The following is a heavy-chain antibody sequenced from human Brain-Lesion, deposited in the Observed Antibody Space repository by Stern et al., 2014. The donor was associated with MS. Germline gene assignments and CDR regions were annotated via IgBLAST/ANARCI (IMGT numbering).Heavy chain of an antibody. CDR3: ARDQRGITIFGVVTDYYYLGMDV. CDR1: GYIFTGYY. J-gene: IGHJ6*02. D-gene: IGHD3-3*01. CDR2: SNPNQGGT. Sequence: QVQLVQSGAEVKKPGASVKVSCKTSGYIFTGYYIHWVRQAPGQGLEWMGSSNPNQGGTNYGQKVQCRVTMSRDTSISTAYVELSSLTSDDTAVYYCARDQRGITIFGVVTDYYYLGMDVWGQGTTVTVSS. V-gene: IGHV1-2*02.